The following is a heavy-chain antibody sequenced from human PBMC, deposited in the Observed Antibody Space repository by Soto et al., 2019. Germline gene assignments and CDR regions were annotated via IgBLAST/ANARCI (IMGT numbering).Heavy chain of an antibody. CDR2: ISYDATNK. J-gene: IGHJ6*02. Sequence: QVQLVESGGGVVQPGRSLRLSCAASGFTFSGYGMHWVRQAPGKGLEWVAVISYDATNKYYADSVKGRFTISRDNSKNTLDLQMNSLRAKDTAVYYCAKGGDGYNPISYYYGMDVWGQGTTVTVSS. D-gene: IGHD5-12*01. CDR3: AKGGDGYNPISYYYGMDV. V-gene: IGHV3-30*18. CDR1: GFTFSGYG.